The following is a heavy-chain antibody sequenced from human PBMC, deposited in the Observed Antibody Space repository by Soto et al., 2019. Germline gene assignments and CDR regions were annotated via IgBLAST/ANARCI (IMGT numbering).Heavy chain of an antibody. CDR3: ARAVNSGWFYYGMDV. J-gene: IGHJ6*02. V-gene: IGHV5-51*01. Sequence: GESLKISCQGSGYSFTSYWIAWVRQMPGKGLEWMGIIYPGDSDTRYSPSFRGQVTISVDKSISTAYLQWSSLKASDTAMYYCARAVNSGWFYYGMDVWGQGTTVTVSS. CDR2: IYPGDSDT. CDR1: GYSFTSYW. D-gene: IGHD6-13*01.